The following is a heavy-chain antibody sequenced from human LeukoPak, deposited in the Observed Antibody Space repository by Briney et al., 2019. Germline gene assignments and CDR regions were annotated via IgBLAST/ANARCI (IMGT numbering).Heavy chain of an antibody. CDR3: ARVRPGYYYYMDV. V-gene: IGHV4-59*01. Sequence: SETLSLTCTVSGGSISSYYWSWIRQPPGKGLEWIGYIYYSGSTNYNPSLKSRVTISVDTSKNQFSLKLSSVTAADAAVYYCARVRPGYYYYMDVWGKGTTVTISS. D-gene: IGHD1-14*01. CDR1: GGSISSYY. J-gene: IGHJ6*03. CDR2: IYYSGST.